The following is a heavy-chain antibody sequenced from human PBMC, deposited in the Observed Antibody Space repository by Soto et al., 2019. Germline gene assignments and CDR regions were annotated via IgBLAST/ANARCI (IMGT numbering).Heavy chain of an antibody. J-gene: IGHJ4*02. CDR2: IFYSGST. CDR3: ARAPGDYFDY. V-gene: IGHV4-31*03. CDR1: GGSISSGGYY. Sequence: QVQLQESGPGLVKPSQTLSLTCTVSGGSISSGGYYWSWIRQHPGKGLEWIGYIFYSGSTFYSPSLTSRIPISVDTSKNQFSLKLSSVTAADTAVYYCARAPGDYFDYWGQGTLVTVSS.